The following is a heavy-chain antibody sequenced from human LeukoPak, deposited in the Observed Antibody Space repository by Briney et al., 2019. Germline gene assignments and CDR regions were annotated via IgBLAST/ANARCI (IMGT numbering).Heavy chain of an antibody. V-gene: IGHV1-8*03. CDR2: MNLKSCYT. CDR1: GYSFTTYD. J-gene: IGHJ4*02. D-gene: IGHD1-26*01. Sequence: GASVKVSCKASGYSFTTYDINWVRQATGQGLEWMGWMNLKSCYTGYAQKFQGRVTITRDTSTSTVYMELSSLRSEDTAVYYCARVAGSIDYWGQGTLDTVSS. CDR3: ARVAGSIDY.